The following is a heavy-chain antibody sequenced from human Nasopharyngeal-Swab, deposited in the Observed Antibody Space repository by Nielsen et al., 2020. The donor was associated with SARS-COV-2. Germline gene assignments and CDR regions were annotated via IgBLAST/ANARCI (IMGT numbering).Heavy chain of an antibody. CDR3: ARDCSTSSCHLV. V-gene: IGHV1-18*01. CDR1: GTYV. D-gene: IGHD2-2*01. J-gene: IGHJ4*02. CDR2: ISPYNSKA. Sequence: ASVKVSCKTSGTYVISWVRQAPGQGLAWVGRISPYNSKANYAQNIQGRVTMTTDTSTSTAYMELSSLRSDDTAMYYCARDCSTSSCHLVWGQGTLVTVSS.